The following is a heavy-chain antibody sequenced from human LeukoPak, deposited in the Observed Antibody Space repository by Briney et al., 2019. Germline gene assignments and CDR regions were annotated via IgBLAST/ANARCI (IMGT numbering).Heavy chain of an antibody. V-gene: IGHV1-46*01. CDR1: GYTFTSNY. J-gene: IGHJ3*02. CDR3: ARDYVYYNSGWDDTFDI. CDR2: ISPSGGST. D-gene: IGHD6-19*01. Sequence: ASVKVSCKAFGYTFTSNYMHWVRQAPGQGPEWMGVISPSGGSTTYAQKFQGRVTLTRDMSTSTDYLELMSLRSDDTAVYYCARDYVYYNSGWDDTFDIWGQGTMVTVSS.